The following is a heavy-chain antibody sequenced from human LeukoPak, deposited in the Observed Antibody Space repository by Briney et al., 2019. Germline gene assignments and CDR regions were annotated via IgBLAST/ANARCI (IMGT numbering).Heavy chain of an antibody. CDR3: AKDRYGDYEAPFHYYMDA. D-gene: IGHD5-12*01. Sequence: ASVKVSCKASGYTFSGFYIHWVRQAPGQGLEWMGWINPNSGVTNYAQKLQGRVTITRDTSIDTAYMQLSRLRSDDTAVYSCAKDRYGDYEAPFHYYMDAWGRGTTVTVSS. CDR1: GYTFSGFY. V-gene: IGHV1-2*02. CDR2: INPNSGVT. J-gene: IGHJ6*03.